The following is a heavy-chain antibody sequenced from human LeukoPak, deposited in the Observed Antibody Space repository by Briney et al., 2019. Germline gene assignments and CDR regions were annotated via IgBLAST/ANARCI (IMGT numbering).Heavy chain of an antibody. CDR2: IYYSGST. V-gene: IGHV4-59*01. CDR1: GGSISSYY. CDR3: ARDTPPDLGSGYMDV. J-gene: IGHJ6*03. Sequence: PSETLSLTCTVSGGSISSYYWSWIRQPPGKGLEWIGYIYYSGSTNYNPSLKSRVTISVDTSKNQFSLKLSSVTAADTAVYYCARDTPPDLGSGYMDVWGKGTTVTISS. D-gene: IGHD3-16*01.